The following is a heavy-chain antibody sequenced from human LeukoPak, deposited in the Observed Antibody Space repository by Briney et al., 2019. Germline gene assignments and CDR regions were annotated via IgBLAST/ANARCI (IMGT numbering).Heavy chain of an antibody. J-gene: IGHJ4*02. V-gene: IGHV3-23*01. Sequence: GSLRLSCAASGFTFSSYAMSWVRQAPGKGLEWVSAISGSGGSTYYADSVKGRFTISRDNSRNTLYLQMSSLRPEDTAVYYCTKWSGFGDDWGQGTLVTVSS. CDR1: GFTFSSYA. D-gene: IGHD3-10*01. CDR3: TKWSGFGDD. CDR2: ISGSGGST.